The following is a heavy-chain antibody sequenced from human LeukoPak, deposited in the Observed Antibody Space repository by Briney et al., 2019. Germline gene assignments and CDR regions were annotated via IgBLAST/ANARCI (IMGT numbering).Heavy chain of an antibody. CDR1: GFTFDDYA. CDR2: ISWNSGSI. CDR3: AKDIAAAGTDAFDI. Sequence: GSSLRLSCAASGFTFDDYAMHWVRQAPGKGLEWVSGISWNSGSIGYADSVKGRFTISRDNAKNSLYLQMNSLRAEDMALYYCAKDIAAAGTDAFDIWGQGTMVTVSS. V-gene: IGHV3-9*03. J-gene: IGHJ3*02. D-gene: IGHD6-13*01.